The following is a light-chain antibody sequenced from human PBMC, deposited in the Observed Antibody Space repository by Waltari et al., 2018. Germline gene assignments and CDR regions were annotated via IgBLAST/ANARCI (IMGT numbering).Light chain of an antibody. CDR1: SSNIGNHF. Sequence: QSVLTQPPSVSAAPGQKVTISCYGSSSNIGNHFVSWYHQLPGATPKLLIYDNYKRPPGVPDRFSASKSGTSATLDITGLQIGDEADYYCATWDNSLTAVVFGGGTKLTVL. CDR3: ATWDNSLTAVV. CDR2: DNY. J-gene: IGLJ2*01. V-gene: IGLV1-51*01.